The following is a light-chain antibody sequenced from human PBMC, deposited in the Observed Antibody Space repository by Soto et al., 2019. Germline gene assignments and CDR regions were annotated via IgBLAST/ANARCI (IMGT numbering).Light chain of an antibody. CDR3: QQRTSWPPT. CDR2: DTS. Sequence: EIVLTQSPATLSLSPGERATLSCKASQNVNNHLVWYQQKSGQAPRLVIYDTSTRASDFPARFSGRGSGTDFTLTISSREPEDFAVYYCQQRTSWPPTFGQGTRLDIK. J-gene: IGKJ5*01. V-gene: IGKV3-11*01. CDR1: QNVNNH.